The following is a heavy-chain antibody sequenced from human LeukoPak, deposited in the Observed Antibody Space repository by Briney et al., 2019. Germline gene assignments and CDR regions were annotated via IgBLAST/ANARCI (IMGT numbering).Heavy chain of an antibody. CDR2: IKKDGSKN. V-gene: IGHV3-7*01. CDR3: ARTHRRLDY. D-gene: IGHD1-14*01. J-gene: IGHJ4*02. CDR1: GLTFSSYW. Sequence: GGSLRLSRAASGLTFSSYWTSWVSHHAGKVLALVAKIKKDGSKNYYEDSVKGRFTISRDNAKNSLYLQMNSLRAEDTAVYYCARTHRRLDYWGQGTLVTVSS.